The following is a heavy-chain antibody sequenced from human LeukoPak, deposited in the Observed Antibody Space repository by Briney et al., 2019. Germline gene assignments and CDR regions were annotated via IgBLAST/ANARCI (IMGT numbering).Heavy chain of an antibody. D-gene: IGHD6-19*01. CDR1: GDSVSSKNGA. CDR2: TYYRSKWYD. J-gene: IGHJ4*02. CDR3: ARDLGTSGWYTFDF. V-gene: IGHV6-1*01. Sequence: SQTLSLTCALSGDSVSSKNGAWNWIRQSPSRGLEWLGRTYYRSKWYDDYADSVKGRITISPDTSENQFSLHVYSVTPEDTAVYYCARDLGTSGWYTFDFWGQGTLVTVSS.